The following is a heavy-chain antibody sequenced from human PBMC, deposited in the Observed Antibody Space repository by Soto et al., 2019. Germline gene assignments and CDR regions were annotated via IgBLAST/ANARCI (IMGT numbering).Heavy chain of an antibody. D-gene: IGHD4-4*01. CDR3: TARAQNLPPPSNYDY. V-gene: IGHV3-15*07. CDR1: GFTFSSYS. CDR2: IKSKTDGGTT. J-gene: IGHJ4*02. Sequence: GGSLRLSCAASGFTFSSYSMNRVRQAPGKGLEWVGRIKSKTDGGTTDYAAPVKGRFTISRDDSKNTLYLQMNSLKTEDTAVYYCTARAQNLPPPSNYDYWGQGTLVTVSS.